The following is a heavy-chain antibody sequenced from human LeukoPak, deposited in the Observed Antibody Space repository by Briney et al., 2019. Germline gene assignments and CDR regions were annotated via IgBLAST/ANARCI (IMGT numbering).Heavy chain of an antibody. Sequence: SETLSLTCTVSGGSMTSYYWSWIRQPAGKGLEWIGRIFTSGSTNYNPSLKSRVAMSVDTSKNHFSLNLTSVTAADTAVYYCARDGSISGWYSDYWGQGTLVTVSS. CDR1: GGSMTSYY. D-gene: IGHD6-19*01. CDR3: ARDGSISGWYSDY. V-gene: IGHV4-4*07. J-gene: IGHJ4*02. CDR2: IFTSGST.